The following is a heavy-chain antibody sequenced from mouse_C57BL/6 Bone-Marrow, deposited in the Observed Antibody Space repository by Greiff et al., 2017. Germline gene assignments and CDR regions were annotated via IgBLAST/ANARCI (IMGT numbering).Heavy chain of an antibody. D-gene: IGHD2-4*01. CDR1: GFTFSSYG. CDR2: ISSGGSYT. Sequence: EVKVVESGGDLVKPGGSLKLSCAASGFTFSSYGMSWVRQTPDKRLEWVATISSGGSYTYYPDSVKGRFTIARDNAKNTLYLQMCRLKSEDKAMYYCARHEGDYDGFAYWGQGTLVTVSA. J-gene: IGHJ3*01. V-gene: IGHV5-6*01. CDR3: ARHEGDYDGFAY.